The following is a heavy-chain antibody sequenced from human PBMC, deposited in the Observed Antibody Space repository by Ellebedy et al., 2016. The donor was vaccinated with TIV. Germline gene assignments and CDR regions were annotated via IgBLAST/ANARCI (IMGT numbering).Heavy chain of an antibody. CDR1: GYTFTGYY. D-gene: IGHD5-12*01. Sequence: ASVKVSXXASGYTFTGYYLHWVRQAPGQGLEWMGWVNLNSGATVYAQKFQGRVTMTRDTSITTAYMDLSRLRSDDTAVYYCARDLSGYDFGYWGQGTLVTVSS. CDR3: ARDLSGYDFGY. CDR2: VNLNSGAT. J-gene: IGHJ4*02. V-gene: IGHV1-2*02.